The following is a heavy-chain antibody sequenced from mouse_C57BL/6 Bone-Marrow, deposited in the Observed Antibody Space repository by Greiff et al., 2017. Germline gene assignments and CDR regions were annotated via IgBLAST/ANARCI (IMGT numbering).Heavy chain of an antibody. D-gene: IGHD3-2*02. CDR3: ARVRQLRPTLYYARDY. J-gene: IGHJ4*01. CDR1: GYAFSSSW. CDR2: IYPGDGDT. Sequence: VQLVESGPELVKPGASVKISCKASGYAFSSSWMNWVKQRPGKGLEWIGRIYPGDGDTNYNGKFKGKATLTADKSSSTAYMQLSSLTSEDAAVYFCARVRQLRPTLYYARDYWGQGTSVTVSS. V-gene: IGHV1-82*01.